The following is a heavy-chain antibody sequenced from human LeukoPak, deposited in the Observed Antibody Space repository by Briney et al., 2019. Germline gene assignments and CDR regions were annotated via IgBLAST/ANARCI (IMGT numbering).Heavy chain of an antibody. CDR3: ARGIQLWSYTDY. V-gene: IGHV4-38-2*02. CDR2: IYHSGST. J-gene: IGHJ4*02. Sequence: SETLSLTCTVSGYSISSGYYWGWIRQPPGKGLEWIGSIYHSGSTYYNPSLKSRVTISVDTSKNQFSLKLSSVTAADTAVYYCARGIQLWSYTDYWGQGTLVTVSS. D-gene: IGHD5-18*01. CDR1: GYSISSGYY.